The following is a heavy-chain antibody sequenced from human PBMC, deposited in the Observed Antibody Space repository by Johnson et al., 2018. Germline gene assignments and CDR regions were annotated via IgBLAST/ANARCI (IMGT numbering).Heavy chain of an antibody. CDR2: ISWDGGST. D-gene: IGHD2-21*02. CDR1: GFTFDDYA. CDR3: AKDIPSRIYCGGDCSHDAFDI. J-gene: IGHJ3*02. Sequence: VQLVESGGGLAQPGRSLRLSCAVSGFTFDDYAMHWVRQAPGKGLEWVSLISWDGGSTYYADSVKGRFTISRDNSKNSLYLQMNSLRAEDTALYYCAKDIPSRIYCGGDCSHDAFDIWGQGTMVTVSS. V-gene: IGHV3-43D*03.